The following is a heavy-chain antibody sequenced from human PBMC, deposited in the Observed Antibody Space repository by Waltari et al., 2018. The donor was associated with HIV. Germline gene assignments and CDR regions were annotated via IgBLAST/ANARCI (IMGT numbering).Heavy chain of an antibody. CDR3: AVRSPARRLNWFDP. CDR1: GFTFSSYW. CDR2: IKQDGSEK. D-gene: IGHD2-8*01. Sequence: EVQLVESGGGLVQPGGSLRLSCAASGFTFSSYWMSWVRQAPGKGLGWVANIKQDGSEKYYVDSMKGRFTIARDNAKNSLYLQINSLRAEDTAVYYCAVRSPARRLNWFDPWGQGTLVIVSS. V-gene: IGHV3-7*01. J-gene: IGHJ5*02.